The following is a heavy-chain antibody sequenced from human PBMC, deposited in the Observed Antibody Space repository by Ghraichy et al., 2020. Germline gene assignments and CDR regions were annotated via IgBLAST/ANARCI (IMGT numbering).Heavy chain of an antibody. Sequence: GSLRLSCAASGFTFSKYDMHWVRQGSGKGPEWVSGIGTAGDIHYAGSVKGRFTISRENAKNSLYLQMNSLRVGDTARYYCVRTTYGAFDIWGQQGTVVTVSS. CDR2: IGTAGDI. J-gene: IGHJ3*02. CDR1: GFTFSKYD. D-gene: IGHD4-17*01. CDR3: VRTTYGAFDI. V-gene: IGHV3-13*01.